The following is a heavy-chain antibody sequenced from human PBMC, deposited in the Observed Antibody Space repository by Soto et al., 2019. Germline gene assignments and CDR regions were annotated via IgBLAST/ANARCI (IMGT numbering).Heavy chain of an antibody. CDR2: IYHSGST. D-gene: IGHD2-2*02. J-gene: IGHJ5*02. Sequence: QVQLQESGPGLVKPSGTLSLTCAVSGGSISSSNWWSWVRQPPGKGLEWIGEIYHSGSTNYNPSLKSRVTISVDKSKNQFSLKLSSVTAAYTAVYYCARMESLGYCSSTSCYMENWFDPWGQGTLVTVSS. V-gene: IGHV4-4*02. CDR3: ARMESLGYCSSTSCYMENWFDP. CDR1: GGSISSSNW.